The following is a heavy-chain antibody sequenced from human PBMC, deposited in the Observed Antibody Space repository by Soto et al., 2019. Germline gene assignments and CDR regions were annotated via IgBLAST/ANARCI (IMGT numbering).Heavy chain of an antibody. J-gene: IGHJ4*02. CDR3: AKAPGELSPESFDY. CDR1: GFTFSSYG. D-gene: IGHD3-16*02. Sequence: PGGSLRLSCAASGFTFSSYGMHWVRQAQGKGLEWVTFISYDGNNKYYADSVKGRVTVSRDNSKNTQYLQMNSLRAEDTAVYFCAKAPGELSPESFDYWGRGTLVTVSS. V-gene: IGHV3-30*18. CDR2: ISYDGNNK.